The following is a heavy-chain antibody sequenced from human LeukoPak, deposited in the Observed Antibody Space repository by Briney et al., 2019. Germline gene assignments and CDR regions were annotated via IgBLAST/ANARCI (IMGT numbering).Heavy chain of an antibody. CDR2: VYFSGST. D-gene: IGHD3-16*01. V-gene: IGHV4-59*08. J-gene: IGHJ6*02. CDR1: GGSIRSYY. CDR3: ARHFTGPGTYTPYFGMDV. Sequence: SETLSLTCTVSGGSIRSYYCSWIRQPPGKGLEWVGYVYFSGSTSYNPSLKSRVTISVDASKNQFSLKLSSVTAADTAVYYCARHFTGPGTYTPYFGMDVWGQGTTVTVSS.